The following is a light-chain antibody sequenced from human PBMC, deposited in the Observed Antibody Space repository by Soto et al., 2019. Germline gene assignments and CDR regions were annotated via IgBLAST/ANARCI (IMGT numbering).Light chain of an antibody. CDR1: SSDIGTYKY. J-gene: IGLJ2*01. CDR3: CSYTSSKTVV. CDR2: DVS. V-gene: IGLV2-14*03. Sequence: QSALTQPASLSGSPGQSITISCTGTSSDIGTYKYVSWYQQHPGKVPKLLLYDVSTRPSGVSNRFSGSKSGNTASLTISGLQAEDEADYYCCSYTSSKTVVFGGGTKVTVL.